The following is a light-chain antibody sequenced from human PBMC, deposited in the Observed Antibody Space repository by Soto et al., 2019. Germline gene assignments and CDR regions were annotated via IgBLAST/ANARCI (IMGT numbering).Light chain of an antibody. CDR1: QSVSSN. V-gene: IGKV3-15*01. CDR2: GAS. CDR3: QQYNNWPRTT. Sequence: EIVMTQSPATLSVSPGERATLSCRASQSVSSNLAWYQQKPGQAPGLLIYGASTRATGIPARFSGSGSGTEFTLTISSLQSEDFAVYYCQQYNNWPRTTFGQGTKLEIK. J-gene: IGKJ2*01.